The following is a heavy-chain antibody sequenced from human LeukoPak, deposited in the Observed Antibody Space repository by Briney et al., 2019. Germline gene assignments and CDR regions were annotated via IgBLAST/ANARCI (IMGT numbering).Heavy chain of an antibody. Sequence: SETLSLTCAVYGGSFSGYYWSWIRQPPGKWLEWIGEINHSGSTNYNPSLKSRVTISVDTSKNQFSLKLSSVTAADTAVYYCARGRYCPNGVCPDYYYYMDVWGKGTTVTVSS. D-gene: IGHD2-8*01. V-gene: IGHV4-34*01. CDR2: INHSGST. CDR1: GGSFSGYY. CDR3: ARGRYCPNGVCPDYYYYMDV. J-gene: IGHJ6*03.